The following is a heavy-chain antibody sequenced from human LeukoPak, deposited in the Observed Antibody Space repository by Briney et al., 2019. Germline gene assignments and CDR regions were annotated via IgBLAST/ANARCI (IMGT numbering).Heavy chain of an antibody. CDR3: ARRGLITAAGSEFDC. J-gene: IGHJ4*02. V-gene: IGHV5-51*01. CDR1: GYRFTNYW. D-gene: IGHD6-13*01. CDR2: IYPGDSDT. Sequence: GESLKISCKGSGYRFTNYWIGWVRQLPGKGLEWMGIIYPGDSDTRYSPSFQGQVTISADKSISTAYLQWSSLKASDTAMYYCARRGLITAAGSEFDCWGQGTLVTVSS.